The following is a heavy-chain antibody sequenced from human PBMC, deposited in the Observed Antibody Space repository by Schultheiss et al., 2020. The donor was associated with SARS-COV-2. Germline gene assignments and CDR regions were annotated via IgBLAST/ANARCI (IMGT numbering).Heavy chain of an antibody. V-gene: IGHV3-74*01. D-gene: IGHD6-19*01. CDR3: AKTATEWLILSPDWFDY. J-gene: IGHJ4*02. Sequence: GGSLRLSCAASGFTLSTYWMHWVRQAPGKGLVWVSRINEDGSTTNYADSVRGRFAISRDDAKNSLYLQMNSLRAEDTAVYYCAKTATEWLILSPDWFDYWGQGTLVTVSS. CDR2: INEDGSTT. CDR1: GFTLSTYW.